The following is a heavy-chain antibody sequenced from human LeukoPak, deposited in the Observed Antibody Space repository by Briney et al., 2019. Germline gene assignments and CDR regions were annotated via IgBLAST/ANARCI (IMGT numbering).Heavy chain of an antibody. Sequence: GGSLRLSCAASGFTVSSNYMSWVRQAPGKGLEWVSVIYSGGSTYYADSVEGRFTISRDNSKNTLFLQMNSLRAEDTAVYYCAREIYDFGDYYFDYWGQGTLVTVSS. V-gene: IGHV3-53*01. CDR1: GFTVSSNY. D-gene: IGHD3-3*01. CDR3: AREIYDFGDYYFDY. CDR2: IYSGGST. J-gene: IGHJ4*02.